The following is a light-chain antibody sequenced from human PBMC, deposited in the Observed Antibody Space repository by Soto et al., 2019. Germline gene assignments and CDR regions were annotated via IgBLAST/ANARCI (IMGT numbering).Light chain of an antibody. J-gene: IGKJ5*01. CDR3: QQYDILPIT. CDR1: QDISNY. Sequence: DIQMTQSPSSLSASVGDRVTITCQACQDISNYLNWYQQKPGKAPKLQIYEASNLEIGVPSRFSGSGSGTHFTFTISSLQTEDIGTYYCQQYDILPITFGRGTRLEIK. V-gene: IGKV1-33*01. CDR2: EAS.